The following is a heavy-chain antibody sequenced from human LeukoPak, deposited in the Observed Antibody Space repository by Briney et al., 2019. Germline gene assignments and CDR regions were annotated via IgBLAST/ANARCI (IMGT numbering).Heavy chain of an antibody. D-gene: IGHD3-22*01. CDR2: IRSKAYGGTT. Sequence: GSLRLSCAASGFTFSGSALHWVRQASGKGLEWVGFIRSKAYGGTTEYAASVKGRFTISRDDSKSIAYLQMNSLKTEDTAVYYCTRDKSTYYYDSSGYSAIDYWGQGTLVTVSS. V-gene: IGHV3-49*04. CDR3: TRDKSTYYYDSSGYSAIDY. CDR1: GFTFSGSA. J-gene: IGHJ4*02.